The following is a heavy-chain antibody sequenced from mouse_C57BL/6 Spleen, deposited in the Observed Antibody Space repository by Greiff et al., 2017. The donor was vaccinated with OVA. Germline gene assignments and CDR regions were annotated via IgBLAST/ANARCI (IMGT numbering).Heavy chain of an antibody. CDR3: AREVLRSPFDY. J-gene: IGHJ2*01. CDR1: GYAFSSYW. CDR2: IYPGDGDT. V-gene: IGHV1-80*01. Sequence: QVQLKQSGAELVKPGASVKISCKASGYAFSSYWMNWVKQRPGKGLEWIGQIYPGDGDTNYNGKFKGKATLTADKSSSTAYMQLSSLTSEDSAVYFCAREVLRSPFDYWGQGTTLTVSS. D-gene: IGHD2-14*01.